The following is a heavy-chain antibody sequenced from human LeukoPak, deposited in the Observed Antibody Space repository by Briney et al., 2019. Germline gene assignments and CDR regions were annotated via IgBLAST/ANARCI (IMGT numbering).Heavy chain of an antibody. CDR2: ITPYNGDT. V-gene: IGHV1-18*01. J-gene: IGHJ5*02. CDR3: ARARATGDCSSSSSWEMGWFDP. D-gene: IGHD2-2*01. Sequence: ASVKVSCKASGYIFANYGITWVRQAPGQGLEWMGWITPYNGDTYYAQRLQGRVTMTTDTSTSTAYMEVRSLRSDDTAVYYCARARATGDCSSSSSWEMGWFDPWGQGTLVTVSS. CDR1: GYIFANYG.